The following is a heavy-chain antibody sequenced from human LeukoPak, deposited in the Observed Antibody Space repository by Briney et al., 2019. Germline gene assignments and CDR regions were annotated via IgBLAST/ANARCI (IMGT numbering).Heavy chain of an antibody. CDR3: ARTDSAAGPYYYYYYGMDV. D-gene: IGHD6-13*01. V-gene: IGHV1-2*02. CDR1: GYTFTGYY. J-gene: IGHJ6*02. CDR2: INPNSGGT. Sequence: ASVKVSCKASGYTFTGYYMHWVQQAPGQGLEWMGWINPNSGGTNYAQKFQGRVTMTRDTSISTAYMELSRLRSDDTAVYYCARTDSAAGPYYYYYYGMDVWGQGTTVTVSS.